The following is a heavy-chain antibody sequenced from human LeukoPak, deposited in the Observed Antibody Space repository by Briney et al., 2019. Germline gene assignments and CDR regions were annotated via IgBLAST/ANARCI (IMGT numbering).Heavy chain of an antibody. Sequence: ASVKVSCKVSGYTLTELSMHWVRQAPGKGLEWMGGFDPEDGETIYAQKFQGRVTMTEDTSTDTAYMELSSLRSEDTAVYYCARESQYGDYNHLHFDYWGQGTLVTVSS. CDR2: FDPEDGET. CDR1: GYTLTELS. J-gene: IGHJ4*02. V-gene: IGHV1-24*01. CDR3: ARESQYGDYNHLHFDY. D-gene: IGHD4-17*01.